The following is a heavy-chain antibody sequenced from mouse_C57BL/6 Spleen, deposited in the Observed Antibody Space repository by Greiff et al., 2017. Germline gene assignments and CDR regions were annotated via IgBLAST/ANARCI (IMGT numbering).Heavy chain of an antibody. CDR1: GYTFTSYW. Sequence: QVQLQQPGAELVKPGASVKMSCKASGYTFTSYWITWVKQRPGQGLEWIGDIYPGSGSTNYNEKFKSKATLTVDTSSSTAYMQLSSLTSEDSAVYYCAERQLRPYYFDYWGQGTTLTVSS. D-gene: IGHD3-2*02. J-gene: IGHJ2*01. V-gene: IGHV1-55*01. CDR2: IYPGSGST. CDR3: AERQLRPYYFDY.